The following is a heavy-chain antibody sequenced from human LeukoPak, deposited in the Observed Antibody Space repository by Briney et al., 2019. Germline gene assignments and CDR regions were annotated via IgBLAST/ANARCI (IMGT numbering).Heavy chain of an antibody. CDR1: GFTFSSHW. CDR3: ARTDQGNDGFDI. CDR2: VNGDGTKT. J-gene: IGHJ3*02. Sequence: GGSLRLSCTASGFTFSSHWMHWVRQAPGKGPVWVSRVNGDGTKTTYADSVKGRFTISRDNARNTLHLQMNSLRAEDTAMYYCARTDQGNDGFDIWGQGTMVTVSS. D-gene: IGHD2-2*01. V-gene: IGHV3-74*01.